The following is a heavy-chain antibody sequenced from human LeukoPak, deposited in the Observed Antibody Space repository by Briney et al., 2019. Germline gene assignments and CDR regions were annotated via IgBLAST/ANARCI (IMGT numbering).Heavy chain of an antibody. CDR2: ISWNSGSI. J-gene: IGHJ3*02. Sequence: GGSLRLSCAASGFTFDDYAMHWVRQAPGKGLEWVSGISWNSGSIGYADSVKGRFTISGDNAKNSLYLQMNSLRAEDTALYYCAKDSSSSWYDAFDIWGQGTMVTVSS. V-gene: IGHV3-9*01. D-gene: IGHD6-13*01. CDR1: GFTFDDYA. CDR3: AKDSSSSWYDAFDI.